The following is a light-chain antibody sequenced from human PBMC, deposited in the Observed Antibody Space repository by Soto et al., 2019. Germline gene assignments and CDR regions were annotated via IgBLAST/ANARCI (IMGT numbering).Light chain of an antibody. CDR2: EVS. Sequence: QAVVTQPASVSGSPGQSITISCTGTSSDVGGYDYVSWYQHFPGKAPKLIIYEVSNRPSGVSNRFSGSKSGNTASLTISGLQAEDEADYYCSSYTSSITVDVVFGGGTKVTVL. J-gene: IGLJ2*01. CDR3: SSYTSSITVDVV. CDR1: SSDVGGYDY. V-gene: IGLV2-14*01.